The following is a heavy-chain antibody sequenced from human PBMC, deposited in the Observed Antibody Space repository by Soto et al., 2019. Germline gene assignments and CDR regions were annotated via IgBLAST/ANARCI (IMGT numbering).Heavy chain of an antibody. CDR1: GFSLSTSGVG. CDR2: IYWDDDK. J-gene: IGHJ6*03. CDR3: AHSSYDILTGWGYYYYYMDV. V-gene: IGHV2-5*02. Sequence: SGPTLVKPTQTLTLTCTFSGFSLSTSGVGVGWIRQPPGKALEWLALIYWDDDKRYSPSLKSRLTITKDTSKNQVVLTMTTMDPVDTATYYCAHSSYDILTGWGYYYYYMDVWGKGTTVTVSS. D-gene: IGHD3-9*01.